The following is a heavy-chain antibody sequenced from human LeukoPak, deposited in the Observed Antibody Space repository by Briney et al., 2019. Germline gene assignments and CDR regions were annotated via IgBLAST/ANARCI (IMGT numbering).Heavy chain of an antibody. Sequence: GGSLTLSCAASGFTFSSHAMSWVRQVPGKGLEGVSTVNHNGGSTHYADSVKGRFTISRDNSKNTLDLQMNYLRAEDTAVYYCAKVRGYHYDSTGSNYFDYWGQGTLVTVSS. J-gene: IGHJ4*02. D-gene: IGHD3-22*01. CDR2: VNHNGGST. CDR3: AKVRGYHYDSTGSNYFDY. CDR1: GFTFSSHA. V-gene: IGHV3-23*01.